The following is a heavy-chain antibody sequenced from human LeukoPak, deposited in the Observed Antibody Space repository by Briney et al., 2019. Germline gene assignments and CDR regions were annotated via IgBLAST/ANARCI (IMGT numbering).Heavy chain of an antibody. CDR3: ARDAPFLDAFDI. Sequence: SETLSLTCTVSGGSISSYYWSWIRQPAGKGLEWIGRIYTSGSTNYNPSLKSRVTISVDTSKNQFSLKLSSVTAADTAVYYCARDAPFLDAFDIWGQGTMVTVSS. D-gene: IGHD3-3*01. CDR2: IYTSGST. CDR1: GGSISSYY. J-gene: IGHJ3*02. V-gene: IGHV4-4*07.